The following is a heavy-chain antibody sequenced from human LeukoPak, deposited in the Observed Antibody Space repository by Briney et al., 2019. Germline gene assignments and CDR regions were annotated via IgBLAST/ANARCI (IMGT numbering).Heavy chain of an antibody. CDR3: ARHSSSSWYYFDY. J-gene: IGHJ4*02. CDR2: IYYSGST. CDR1: SDSLTSGGYY. D-gene: IGHD6-13*01. Sequence: SETLSLTCTVSSDSLTSGGYYWSWIRQPPGKGLEWIGYIYYSGSTNYNPSLKSRVTISVDTSKNQFSLKLSSVTAADTAVYYCARHSSSSWYYFDYWGQGTLVTVSS. V-gene: IGHV4-61*08.